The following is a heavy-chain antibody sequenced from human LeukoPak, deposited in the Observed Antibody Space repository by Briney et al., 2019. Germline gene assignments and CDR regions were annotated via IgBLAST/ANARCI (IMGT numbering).Heavy chain of an antibody. D-gene: IGHD6-13*01. CDR3: TTDQIAAAGYFDY. J-gene: IGHJ4*02. V-gene: IGHV3-15*01. CDR2: IKSKTDGGTT. CDR1: GFTFSSYW. Sequence: GGSLRLSCAASGFTFSSYWMSWVRQAPGKGLEWVGRIKSKTDGGTTDYAAPVKGRFTISRDDSKNTLYLQMNSLKTEDTAVYYCTTDQIAAAGYFDYWGQGTLVTVSS.